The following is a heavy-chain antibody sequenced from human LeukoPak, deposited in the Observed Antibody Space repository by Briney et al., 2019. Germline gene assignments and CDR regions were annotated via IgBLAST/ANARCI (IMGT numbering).Heavy chain of an antibody. J-gene: IGHJ4*02. CDR1: GYSFTSYW. CDR2: IYPCDSDT. D-gene: IGHD6-13*01. Sequence: GESLKISCKGSGYSFTSYWIGWVRQMPGKGLEWMVIIYPCDSDTRYSPSLQGQVTISADKSISTAYLQWSSLKASDTAMYYCARRRTGYSSSWYPNYFDYWGQGTLVTVSS. V-gene: IGHV5-51*01. CDR3: ARRRTGYSSSWYPNYFDY.